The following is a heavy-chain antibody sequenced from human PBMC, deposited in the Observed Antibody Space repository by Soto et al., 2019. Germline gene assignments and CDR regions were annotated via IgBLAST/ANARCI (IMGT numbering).Heavy chain of an antibody. D-gene: IGHD6-6*01. J-gene: IGHJ4*02. Sequence: PSETLSLTCAVYGGSFSGYYWSWIRQPPGKGLEWIGEINHSGSTNYNPSLKSRVTISVDTSKNQFSLKLSSVTAADTAVYYCASTTDGSSSIGYWGQGTLVTVSS. CDR2: INHSGST. V-gene: IGHV4-34*01. CDR1: GGSFSGYY. CDR3: ASTTDGSSSIGY.